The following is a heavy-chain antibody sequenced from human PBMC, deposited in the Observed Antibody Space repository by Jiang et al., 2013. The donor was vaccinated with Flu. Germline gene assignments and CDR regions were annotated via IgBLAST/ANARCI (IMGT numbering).Heavy chain of an antibody. J-gene: IGHJ4*02. CDR2: IDWDDDK. D-gene: IGHD1-26*01. CDR1: GFSLSTSGMC. CDR3: ARIYLDRGSYGGFDY. Sequence: TLTCTFSGFSLSTSGMCVSWIRQPPGKALEWLALIDWDDDKYYSTSLKTRLTISKDTSKNQVVLTMTNMDPVDTATYYCARIYLDRGSYGGFDYWGQGTLVTVSS. V-gene: IGHV2-70*01.